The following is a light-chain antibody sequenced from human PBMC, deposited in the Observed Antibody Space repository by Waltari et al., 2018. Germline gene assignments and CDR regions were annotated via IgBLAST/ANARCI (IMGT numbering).Light chain of an antibody. CDR1: SSDFGNYNR. Sequence: QSALTQPPSVSGSPGQSVTISCTATSSDFGNYNRVSWYQQSPGTAPKLMIYDVTNRPSGVPHRFSGSKSGNTASLTISGLQAEDEADYYCSSPTTSITWVFGGRTKLTVL. CDR3: SSPTTSITWV. J-gene: IGLJ3*02. V-gene: IGLV2-18*02. CDR2: DVT.